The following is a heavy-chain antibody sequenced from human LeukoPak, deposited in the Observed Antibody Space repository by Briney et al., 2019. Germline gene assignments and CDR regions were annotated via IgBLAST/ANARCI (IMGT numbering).Heavy chain of an antibody. D-gene: IGHD3-10*01. V-gene: IGHV4-39*01. J-gene: IGHJ3*02. Sequence: TSETLSLTCTVSGGSISSSSYYWGWIRQPPGKGLEWIGSIYYSGSTYYNPSLKSRVTISVDTSKNQFSLKLSSVTAADTAVYYCARQLYYYGPPDDAFDIWGQGTMVTVSS. CDR1: GGSISSSSYY. CDR3: ARQLYYYGPPDDAFDI. CDR2: IYYSGST.